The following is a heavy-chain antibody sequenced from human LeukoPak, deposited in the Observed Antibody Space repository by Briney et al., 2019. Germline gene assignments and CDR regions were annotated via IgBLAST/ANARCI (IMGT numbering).Heavy chain of an antibody. V-gene: IGHV1-18*01. CDR1: VYTFTSHS. J-gene: IGHJ4*02. CDR2: TSAWNGDT. CDR3: ARDPSNSSGRYEYFDY. D-gene: IGHD6-19*01. Sequence: ASVTVSFKSSVYTFTSHSISWVRQAPGQGLEWMGWTSAWNGDTNYAQNFQGRITMTTDASTTTAYMELRSLTSDDTAVYYCARDPSNSSGRYEYFDYWGQGTLVTVSS.